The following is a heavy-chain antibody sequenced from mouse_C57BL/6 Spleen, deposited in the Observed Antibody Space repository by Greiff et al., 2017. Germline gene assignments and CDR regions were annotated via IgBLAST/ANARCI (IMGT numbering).Heavy chain of an antibody. J-gene: IGHJ2*01. CDR1: GFTFSDYG. CDR3: ALDCYYNY. D-gene: IGHD2-3*01. Sequence: EVHLVESGGGLVKPGGSLKLSCAASGFTFSDYGMHWVRQAPEKGLEWVAYISSGSSTIYYADTVKGRFTISRDNATTTLYLQMTSLRSEDTAMCYCALDCYYNYWGQGPTLTVSS. CDR2: ISSGSSTI. V-gene: IGHV5-17*01.